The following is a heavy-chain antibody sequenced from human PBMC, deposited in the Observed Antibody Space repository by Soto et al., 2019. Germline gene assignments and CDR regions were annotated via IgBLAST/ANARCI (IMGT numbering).Heavy chain of an antibody. CDR2: IYYSGST. CDR1: GGSISRSIYY. V-gene: IGHV4-39*01. Sequence: QLQLQESGPGLVKPSETLSLTCIVSGGSISRSIYYWGWIRQPPGKGLEWIGSIYYSGSTYYNPSLKSRVTISVDTSKNQLSLRLSSVTAADTAVYYCATIPATTILTDYWGQGTLVTVSS. J-gene: IGHJ4*02. CDR3: ATIPATTILTDY. D-gene: IGHD2-2*02.